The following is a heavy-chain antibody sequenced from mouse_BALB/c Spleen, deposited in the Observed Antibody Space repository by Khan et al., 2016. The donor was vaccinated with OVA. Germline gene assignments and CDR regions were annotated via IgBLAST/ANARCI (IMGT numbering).Heavy chain of an antibody. CDR2: ISSGDTT. CDR1: GFTFSNYG. CDR3: ARDYWFAY. Sequence: EVELVASGGGLVKPGGSLKLTCAASGFTFSNYGVSWVRQPPEKRLVWVASISSGDTTYYPDSVKGRFTISRDNSRNILYLQMSSLRSEDTAMYYCARDYWFAYWGQGTLVTVSA. J-gene: IGHJ3*01. V-gene: IGHV5-6-5*01.